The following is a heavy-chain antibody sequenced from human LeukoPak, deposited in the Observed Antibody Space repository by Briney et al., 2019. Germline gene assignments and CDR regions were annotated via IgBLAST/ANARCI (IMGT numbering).Heavy chain of an antibody. Sequence: SETLSLTCTVSGGSISSSSHYWGWIRQPPGKGLEWIGTTYYSGSTYYNPSLKSRVTISVDTSKNQFSLKLSSVTAADTAVYYCARRPASNYYDTSAAFDIWGQGTMVTVSS. J-gene: IGHJ3*02. V-gene: IGHV4-39*01. D-gene: IGHD3-22*01. CDR3: ARRPASNYYDTSAAFDI. CDR2: TYYSGST. CDR1: GGSISSSSHY.